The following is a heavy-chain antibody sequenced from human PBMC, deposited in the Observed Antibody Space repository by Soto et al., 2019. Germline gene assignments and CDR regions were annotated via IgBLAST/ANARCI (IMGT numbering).Heavy chain of an antibody. Sequence: QVHLVQSGAGVRKPGASVTLSCKTSGYTFTDYAIHWVRQAPGQRPEWMGWINVANGNTKYSPKCQGRVTFTSDTSASTAYMEVSSLRSEDTAVYYCAREYFDILTGIYSHDYWVQGTLVTVSS. J-gene: IGHJ4*02. V-gene: IGHV1-3*01. CDR1: GYTFTDYA. CDR2: INVANGNT. D-gene: IGHD3-9*01. CDR3: AREYFDILTGIYSHDY.